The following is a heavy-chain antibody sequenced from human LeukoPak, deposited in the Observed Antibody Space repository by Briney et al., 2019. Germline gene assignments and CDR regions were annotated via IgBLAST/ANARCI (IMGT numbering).Heavy chain of an antibody. CDR3: ARPSVIAAAGDFDAFDI. CDR2: IIPIFGTA. Sequence: SVKVSCKASGGTFISYAISWVRQAPGQGLEWMGGIIPIFGTANYAQKFQGRVTITADESTSTAYMELSSLRSEDTAVYYCARPSVIAAAGDFDAFDIWGQGTMVTVSS. J-gene: IGHJ3*02. CDR1: GGTFISYA. D-gene: IGHD6-13*01. V-gene: IGHV1-69*13.